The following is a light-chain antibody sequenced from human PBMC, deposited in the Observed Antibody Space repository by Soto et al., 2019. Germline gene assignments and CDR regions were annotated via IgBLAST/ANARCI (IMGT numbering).Light chain of an antibody. J-gene: IGLJ2*01. CDR3: SSYTINSTLGVV. Sequence: QSALTQPASVSGSPGQSITISCTGTNSDVGGYNYVSWYQQHPGKAPKLMIYDVSNRPSGVSNRFSGSKSGKTASLTISGLQAEDEADYDCSSYTINSTLGVVFGGGTQLTVL. V-gene: IGLV2-14*01. CDR1: NSDVGGYNY. CDR2: DVS.